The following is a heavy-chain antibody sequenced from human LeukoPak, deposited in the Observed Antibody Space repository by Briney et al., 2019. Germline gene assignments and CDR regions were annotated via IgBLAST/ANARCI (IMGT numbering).Heavy chain of an antibody. V-gene: IGHV3-30-3*01. J-gene: IGHJ3*02. CDR1: GFTFSSYA. Sequence: GGSLRLSCAASGFTFSSYAMHWVRQAPGKGLEWVAVISYDGSNKYYADSVKGRFTISRDNSKNTLYLQMNSLRAEDTAAYYCASVTWAYHDAFDIWGQGTMVTVSS. CDR3: ASVTWAYHDAFDI. D-gene: IGHD1-26*01. CDR2: ISYDGSNK.